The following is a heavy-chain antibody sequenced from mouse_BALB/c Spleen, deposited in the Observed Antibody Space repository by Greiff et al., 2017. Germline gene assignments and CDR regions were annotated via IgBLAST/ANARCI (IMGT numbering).Heavy chain of an antibody. J-gene: IGHJ2*01. CDR1: GFTFSSFG. Sequence: EVQGVESGGGLVQPGGSRKLSCAASGFTFSSFGMHWVRQAPEKGLEWVAYISSGSSTIYYADTVKGRFTISRDNPKNTLFLQMTSLRSEDTAMYYCAREVRPGFDYWGQGTTLTVSS. D-gene: IGHD2-14*01. CDR3: AREVRPGFDY. V-gene: IGHV5-17*02. CDR2: ISSGSSTI.